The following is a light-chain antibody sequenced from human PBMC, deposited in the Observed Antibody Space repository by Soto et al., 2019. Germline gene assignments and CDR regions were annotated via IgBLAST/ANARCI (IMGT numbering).Light chain of an antibody. CDR2: EVS. CDR3: SSYSSSSTPSYV. CDR1: SSDVGGYNY. Sequence: QSALTQPASVSGSPGQSITISCTGTSSDVGGYNYVSWYQQHPGKAPKLMIYEVSNRPSGVSNRFSGSKSGNTASLTISGLQAEDEADYHCSSYSSSSTPSYVFGIGTKLTVL. V-gene: IGLV2-14*01. J-gene: IGLJ1*01.